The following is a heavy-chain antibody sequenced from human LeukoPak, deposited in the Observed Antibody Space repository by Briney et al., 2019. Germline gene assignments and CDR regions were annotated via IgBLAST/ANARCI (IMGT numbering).Heavy chain of an antibody. J-gene: IGHJ6*03. CDR3: AREKMGYYDFWSGYYTFNYYYYMDV. CDR1: GFTFSTYA. Sequence: GGSLRLSCAASGFTFSTYATTWVRQRPGMGLEWVSFISTSGGDTYYADSVKGRFTISRDNAKNSLYLQMNSLRAEDTAVYYCAREKMGYYDFWSGYYTFNYYYYMDVWGKGTTVTVSS. V-gene: IGHV3-21*01. D-gene: IGHD3-3*01. CDR2: ISTSGGDT.